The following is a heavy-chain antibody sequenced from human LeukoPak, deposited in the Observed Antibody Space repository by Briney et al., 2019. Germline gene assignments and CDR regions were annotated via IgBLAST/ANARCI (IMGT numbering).Heavy chain of an antibody. CDR2: DGNNQ. J-gene: IGHJ6*02. Sequence: GGSLRLSCAASGFTFGNYVMHWVRQAPGKGLEWVAVDGNNQYYADSAKGRFTISRDNSKNMLYLQVNSLRVEDTAVYYCAKDRATLVGYYIYGMDVWGQGTTVTVSS. CDR1: GFTFGNYV. V-gene: IGHV3-30*18. CDR3: AKDRATLVGYYIYGMDV. D-gene: IGHD3-10*01.